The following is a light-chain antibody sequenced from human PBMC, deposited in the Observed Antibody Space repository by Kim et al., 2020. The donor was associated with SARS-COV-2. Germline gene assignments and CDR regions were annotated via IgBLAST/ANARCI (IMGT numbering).Light chain of an antibody. J-gene: IGLJ2*01. CDR3: QTWGTGIHRV. Sequence: QPVLTQSPSASASLGASVKLTCTLSSGHSSYAIAWHQQQPEKGPRYLMKLNSYGSHNKGDGIPDRFSGSSSGAERYLTISSLQSEDEADYYCQTWGTGIHRVFGGGTQLTVL. CDR1: SGHSSYA. V-gene: IGLV4-69*01. CDR2: LNSYGSH.